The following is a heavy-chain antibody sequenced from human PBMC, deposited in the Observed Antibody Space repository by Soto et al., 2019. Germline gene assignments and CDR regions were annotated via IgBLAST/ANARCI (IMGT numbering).Heavy chain of an antibody. J-gene: IGHJ6*02. CDR1: GGSFSGYY. V-gene: IGHV4-34*01. Sequence: PSETLSLTCAVYGGSFSGYYWSWIRQPPGKGLEWIGEINHSGSTNYNPSLKSRVTISVDTSKNQFSLKLSSVTAADTAVHYCARGFRLVGARFYYYYGMDVWGQGTTVTVSS. CDR3: ARGFRLVGARFYYYYGMDV. D-gene: IGHD1-26*01. CDR2: INHSGST.